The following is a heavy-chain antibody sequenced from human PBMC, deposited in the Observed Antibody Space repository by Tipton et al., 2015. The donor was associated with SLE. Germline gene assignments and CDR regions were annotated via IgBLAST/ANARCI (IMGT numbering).Heavy chain of an antibody. Sequence: SLRLSCAASGFAFTSGLAFSDAWMSWVRQAPGKGLEWVGRIRDKRFGETTQYAAPVKGRFTVSRDDSKTTVSLQMNSLKTEDTAMYFCATGQAGAFDIWGQGTMVIVSS. CDR2: IRDKRFGETT. D-gene: IGHD6-19*01. CDR3: ATGQAGAFDI. CDR1: GFAFTSGLAFSDAW. J-gene: IGHJ3*02. V-gene: IGHV3-15*01.